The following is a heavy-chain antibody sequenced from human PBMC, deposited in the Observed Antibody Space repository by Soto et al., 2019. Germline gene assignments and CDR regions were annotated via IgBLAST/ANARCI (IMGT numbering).Heavy chain of an antibody. CDR2: IYTSGST. V-gene: IGHV4-4*07. Sequence: NPSETLSLTCTVSGGSISSYYWSWIRQPAGKGLEWIGRIYTSGSTNYNPSLKSRVTMSVDTSKNQFSLKLSSVTAADTAVYYCARLLHDSSGYYLDYWGQGTLVTVSS. D-gene: IGHD3-22*01. CDR3: ARLLHDSSGYYLDY. J-gene: IGHJ4*02. CDR1: GGSISSYY.